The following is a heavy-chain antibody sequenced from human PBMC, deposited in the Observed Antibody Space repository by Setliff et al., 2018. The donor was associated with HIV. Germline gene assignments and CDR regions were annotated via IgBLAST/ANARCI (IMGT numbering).Heavy chain of an antibody. D-gene: IGHD5-18*01. CDR2: TIPILGIA. V-gene: IGHV1-69*10. Sequence: SVKVSCKASGGTFSSYAISWVRQAPGQGLEWMGGTIPILGIANYAQKFQGRVTITADKSTSTAYMELSSLRSEDTAVYYCARDSDTIKYYYYGMDVWGQGTTVTVSS. CDR1: GGTFSSYA. CDR3: ARDSDTIKYYYYGMDV. J-gene: IGHJ6*02.